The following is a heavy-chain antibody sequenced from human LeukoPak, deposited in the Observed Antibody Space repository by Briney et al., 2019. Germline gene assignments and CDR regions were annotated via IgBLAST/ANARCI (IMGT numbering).Heavy chain of an antibody. CDR3: AKDLVALRVTPGIDY. CDR2: ISGSGIST. J-gene: IGHJ4*02. D-gene: IGHD4-23*01. V-gene: IGHV3-23*01. CDR1: GFTFSSYA. Sequence: PGGSLRLSSAASGFTFSSYAMNWVRQAPGKGLEWVSAISGSGISTYYADSVKGRFTISRDNSKNTLYLQMNSLRAEDTAIYYCAKDLVALRVTPGIDYWGQGTLVRLL.